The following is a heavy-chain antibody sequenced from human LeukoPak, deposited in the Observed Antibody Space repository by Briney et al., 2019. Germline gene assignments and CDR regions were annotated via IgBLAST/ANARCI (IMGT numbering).Heavy chain of an antibody. Sequence: SETLSLTCAVYGGSFSGYYWSWSRQPPGKGLEWIGEINHSGSTNYNPSLKSRVTISVDTPKNQFSLKLSSVTAADTAVYYCARHRDGGDYWGQGTLVTVSS. CDR2: INHSGST. D-gene: IGHD5-24*01. J-gene: IGHJ4*02. CDR3: ARHRDGGDY. V-gene: IGHV4-34*01. CDR1: GGSFSGYY.